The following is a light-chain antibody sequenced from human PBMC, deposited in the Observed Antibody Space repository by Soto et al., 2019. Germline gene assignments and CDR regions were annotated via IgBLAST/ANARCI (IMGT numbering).Light chain of an antibody. J-gene: IGKJ4*01. CDR2: GAS. CDR3: QQYNNWPPLT. CDR1: QSVSSN. V-gene: IGKV3-15*01. Sequence: EIVMTQSPATLSVSPGERATLSCRASQSVSSNLAWYKQKPGQAPRLLIYGASTRAPGIPARFSGSGSGTEFTLTISSLQSEDFAVYYCQQYNNWPPLTFGGGTKVEIK.